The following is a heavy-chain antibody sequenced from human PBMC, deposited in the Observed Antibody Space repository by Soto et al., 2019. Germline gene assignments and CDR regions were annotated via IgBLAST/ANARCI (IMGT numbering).Heavy chain of an antibody. Sequence: SQTLSLTCAISGDSVSTNSATWDWIRQSPSRGLEWLGRTYYRSKWYNDYAVSVKGRITINPDTSNNQLSLQLNSVTPDDTAVYYCARTIFGVAPFDYWGQGTLVTVSS. CDR2: TYYRSKWYN. V-gene: IGHV6-1*01. CDR1: GDSVSTNSAT. J-gene: IGHJ4*02. D-gene: IGHD3-3*01. CDR3: ARTIFGVAPFDY.